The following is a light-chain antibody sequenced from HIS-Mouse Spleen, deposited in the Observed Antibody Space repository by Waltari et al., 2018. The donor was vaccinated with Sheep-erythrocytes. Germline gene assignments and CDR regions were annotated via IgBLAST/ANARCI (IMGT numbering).Light chain of an antibody. Sequence: QSALTQPRSVSGSPGQSVTISCTGTSSDVGGYTYVSWYQQHPGQAPKLMIYVVSKRPSGVPDRFSGSKSGNTASLTISGLQAEDEADYYCCSYAGSYTFVVFGGGTKLTVL. CDR1: SSDVGGYTY. V-gene: IGLV2-11*01. CDR2: VVS. J-gene: IGLJ2*01. CDR3: CSYAGSYTFVV.